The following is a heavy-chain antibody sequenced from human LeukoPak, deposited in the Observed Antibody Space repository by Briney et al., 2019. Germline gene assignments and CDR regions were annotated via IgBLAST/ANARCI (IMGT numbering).Heavy chain of an antibody. CDR3: ASGSGELYYYGSGSHNWFDP. V-gene: IGHV3-23*01. D-gene: IGHD3-10*01. Sequence: GGSLRLSCAASGFTFSSYAMSWVRQAPGKGLEWVSAISGSGGSTYYADSVKGRFTISRDNSKNTLYLQMNSLRVEDTAVYYCASGSGELYYYGSGSHNWFDPWGQGTLVTVSS. J-gene: IGHJ5*02. CDR1: GFTFSSYA. CDR2: ISGSGGST.